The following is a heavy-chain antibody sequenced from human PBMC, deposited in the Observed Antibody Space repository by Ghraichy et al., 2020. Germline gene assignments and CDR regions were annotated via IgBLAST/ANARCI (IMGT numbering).Heavy chain of an antibody. J-gene: IGHJ6*03. CDR1: GYTFTTYD. Sequence: ASVKVSCKTSGYTFTTYDISWVRQVPGQGLEWMGWTSAYNGTRKYAQKFQDRVTMTTDTSTTTAYMELRGLTFDDTAVYYCARGTMVTIQPHYYYMDVWGKGTTVTVSS. V-gene: IGHV1-18*01. CDR2: TSAYNGTR. D-gene: IGHD4/OR15-4a*01. CDR3: ARGTMVTIQPHYYYMDV.